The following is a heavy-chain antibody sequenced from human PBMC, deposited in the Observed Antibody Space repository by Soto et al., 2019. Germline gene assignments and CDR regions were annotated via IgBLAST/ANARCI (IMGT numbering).Heavy chain of an antibody. Sequence: SETLSLTCTVSGGSISSYYWSWIRQPAGKGLEWIGRIYTSGSTNYNPSLKSRVTMSVDTSKNQFSLKLSSVTAADTAVYYCVRDGTKTLRDWFDPWGQGISVTVSS. J-gene: IGHJ5*02. CDR1: GGSISSYY. D-gene: IGHD1-1*01. V-gene: IGHV4-4*07. CDR2: IYTSGST. CDR3: VRDGTKTLRDWFDP.